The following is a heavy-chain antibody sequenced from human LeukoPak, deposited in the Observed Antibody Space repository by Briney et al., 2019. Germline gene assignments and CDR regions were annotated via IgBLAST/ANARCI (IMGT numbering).Heavy chain of an antibody. D-gene: IGHD1-14*01. J-gene: IGHJ3*01. CDR3: ARHSNVMKITPTGVGVNAFDV. Sequence: GESLKISCKGSGYSFTNDWIGWVRQMPGQGLEWMGIIYPGDSETKYSPSFQGQVTISADKSISTAYLQWSSLKASDTAMYYCARHSNVMKITPTGVGVNAFDVWGQGTMVTVSS. CDR2: IYPGDSET. V-gene: IGHV5-51*01. CDR1: GYSFTNDW.